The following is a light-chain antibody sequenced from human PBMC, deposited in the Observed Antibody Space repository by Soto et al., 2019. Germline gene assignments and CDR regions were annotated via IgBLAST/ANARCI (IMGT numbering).Light chain of an antibody. CDR3: QQYNTRLT. CDR1: QSVSTN. V-gene: IGKV3-15*01. Sequence: VMTQSPATLSVSPGERATLSCRASQSVSTNLAWYQQKPGQAPRLLIYGASTRATGIPARFSGSESGTEFTLTISSLQSEDVAVYYCQQYNTRLTFGGGTKVEIK. J-gene: IGKJ4*01. CDR2: GAS.